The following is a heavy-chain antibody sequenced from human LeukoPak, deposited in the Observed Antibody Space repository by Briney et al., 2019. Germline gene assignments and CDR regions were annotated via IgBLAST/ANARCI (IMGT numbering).Heavy chain of an antibody. CDR3: TADYGAENYYYGMDV. D-gene: IGHD4/OR15-4a*01. Sequence: GGSLKLSCAAPGFTFSGSAMHWVRQASGRGLEWVGRIRSKANSYATAYGSSVKGRLPISKDDSKNTAYLQMNSLKTEDTAVYCCTADYGAENYYYGMDVWGQGTTGTVS. CDR1: GFTFSGSA. V-gene: IGHV3-73*01. CDR2: IRSKANSYAT. J-gene: IGHJ6*02.